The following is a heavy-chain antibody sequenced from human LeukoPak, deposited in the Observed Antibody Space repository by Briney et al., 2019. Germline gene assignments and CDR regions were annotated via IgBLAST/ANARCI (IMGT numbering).Heavy chain of an antibody. D-gene: IGHD3-22*01. J-gene: IGHJ5*02. Sequence: PGGSLRLSCAASGFTFSSYSMNWIRQPPGRGLEWIGYIYYSGSTNYNPSLKSRVTISVDTSKNQFSLKLSSVTAADTAVYYCARGDSSGSNWFDPWGQGTLVTVSS. CDR3: ARGDSSGSNWFDP. CDR1: GFTFSSYS. V-gene: IGHV4-59*01. CDR2: IYYSGST.